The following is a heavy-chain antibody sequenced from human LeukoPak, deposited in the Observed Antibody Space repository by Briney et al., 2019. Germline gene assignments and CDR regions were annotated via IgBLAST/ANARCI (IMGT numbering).Heavy chain of an antibody. CDR1: GFTVSSNY. CDR3: ARSYDSSGYYHQGDAFDI. CDR2: IYSGGST. D-gene: IGHD3-22*01. Sequence: GGSLRLSCAASGFTVSSNYMSWVRQAPGKGLEWVSVIYSGGSTYYADSVKGRFTISRDNSKNTLYLQMNSLRAEDTAVYYCARSYDSSGYYHQGDAFDIWGQGTMVTVSS. V-gene: IGHV3-66*01. J-gene: IGHJ3*02.